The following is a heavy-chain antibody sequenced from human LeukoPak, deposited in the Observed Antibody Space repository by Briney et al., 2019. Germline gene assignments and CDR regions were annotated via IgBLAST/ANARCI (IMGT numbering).Heavy chain of an antibody. Sequence: PSETLSLTCTVSGDSITNYFWSWIRQPPGKGLERIGYIYYTGNTNYKPSLKSRVTISVDTSTNQFSLRLRSVTAADTAVYYCARGRVAYSAYYFDYWGRGTLVTVSS. CDR3: ARGRVAYSAYYFDY. CDR1: GDSITNYF. D-gene: IGHD2-15*01. V-gene: IGHV4-59*01. CDR2: IYYTGNT. J-gene: IGHJ4*02.